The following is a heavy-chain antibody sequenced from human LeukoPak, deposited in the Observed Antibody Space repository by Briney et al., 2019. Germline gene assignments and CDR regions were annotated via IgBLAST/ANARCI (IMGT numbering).Heavy chain of an antibody. D-gene: IGHD2-15*01. CDR3: ARAKRRVAGYYYYMDV. Sequence: ASVKVSCKASGYTFTSYDINWVRQATGQGREWMGWMNPNSGNTGYAQKFQGRVTMARNTFISTAYMELSSLRSEDTAVYYCARAKRRVAGYYYYMDVWGKGTTVTVSS. CDR1: GYTFTSYD. J-gene: IGHJ6*03. CDR2: MNPNSGNT. V-gene: IGHV1-8*01.